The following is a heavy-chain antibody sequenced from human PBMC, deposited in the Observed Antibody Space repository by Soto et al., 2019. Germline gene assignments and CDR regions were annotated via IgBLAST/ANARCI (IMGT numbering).Heavy chain of an antibody. V-gene: IGHV4-39*01. CDR1: GGSIGSSSYY. D-gene: IGHD2-2*01. Sequence: SETLSLTCTVSGGSIGSSSYYWGWIRQPPGKGLEWIGSIYYSGSTYYNPSLKSRVTISVDTSKNQFSLKLSSVTAADTAVYYCAGQLTHGFDYWGQGTLVTVSS. CDR3: AGQLTHGFDY. CDR2: IYYSGST. J-gene: IGHJ4*01.